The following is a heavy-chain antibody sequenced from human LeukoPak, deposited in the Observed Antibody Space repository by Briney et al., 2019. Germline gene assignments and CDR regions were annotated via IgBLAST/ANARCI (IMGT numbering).Heavy chain of an antibody. J-gene: IGHJ5*02. Sequence: SETLSLTCTVSGYSISSCYYCGWIRQPPGKGLEWIGSSYHSGSTYYNPSLKSRVTISVDPSKNQFSLKLSSVTAADTAVYYCARDHAVPAAYTQYNWFDPWGQGTLVTVSS. CDR1: GYSISSCYY. CDR3: ARDHAVPAAYTQYNWFDP. CDR2: SYHSGST. V-gene: IGHV4-38-2*02. D-gene: IGHD2-2*01.